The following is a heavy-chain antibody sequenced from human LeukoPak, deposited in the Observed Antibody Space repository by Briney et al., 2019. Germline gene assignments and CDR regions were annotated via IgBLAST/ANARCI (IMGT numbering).Heavy chain of an antibody. CDR3: VKDLSYESSGSFFDS. CDR2: ISWDGTT. Sequence: GGSLRLSCAASGFTLEDYTMHWVRQAPGKTLEWVSLISWDGTTYYRDSMKGRFTISRDNSKDSLYLQMDSLRSEDTAFYYCVKDLSYESSGSFFDSWGQGTLLTVS. J-gene: IGHJ4*02. V-gene: IGHV3-43*01. D-gene: IGHD3-22*01. CDR1: GFTLEDYT.